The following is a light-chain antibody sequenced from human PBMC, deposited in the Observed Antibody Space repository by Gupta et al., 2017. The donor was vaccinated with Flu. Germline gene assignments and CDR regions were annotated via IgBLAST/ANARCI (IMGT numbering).Light chain of an antibody. V-gene: IGKV2-30*01. CDR1: QSLVYSDGNTY. CDR2: KVS. J-gene: IGKJ3*01. CDR3: MQGTHLFT. Sequence: DVVMTQSPLSLPVTLGQPASISCRSSQSLVYSDGNTYLNWFQQRPGQSPRRLIYKVSNRDSGVPDRFSGSGSGTDFTLKISRVEAEDVGVYYCMQGTHLFTFVPGTKVDIK.